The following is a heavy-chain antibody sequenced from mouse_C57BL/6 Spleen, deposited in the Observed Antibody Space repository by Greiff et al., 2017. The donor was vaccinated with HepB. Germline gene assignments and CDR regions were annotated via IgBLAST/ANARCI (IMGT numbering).Heavy chain of an antibody. D-gene: IGHD1-1*01. CDR2: FYPGSGSI. Sequence: QVQLKQSGAELVKPGASVKLSCKASGYTFTEYTIHWVKQRSGQGLEWIGWFYPGSGSIKYNEKFKDKATLTADKSSSTVYMELSRLTSEDSAVYFCARHENYGSSYGYYAMDYWGQGTSVTVSS. V-gene: IGHV1-62-2*01. CDR1: GYTFTEYT. CDR3: ARHENYGSSYGYYAMDY. J-gene: IGHJ4*01.